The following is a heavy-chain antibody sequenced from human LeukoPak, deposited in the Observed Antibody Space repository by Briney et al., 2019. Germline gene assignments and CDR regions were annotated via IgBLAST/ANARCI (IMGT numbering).Heavy chain of an antibody. CDR1: GGSISSSSYY. Sequence: SETLSLTCTVSGGSISSSSYYWGWIRQPPGKGLEWIGSIYYGGSTYYNPSLKSRVTISVATSKNQFSLKLSSVTAADTAVYYCAREIAAAGTEIDYWGQGTLVTVSS. J-gene: IGHJ4*02. D-gene: IGHD6-13*01. V-gene: IGHV4-39*07. CDR2: IYYGGST. CDR3: AREIAAAGTEIDY.